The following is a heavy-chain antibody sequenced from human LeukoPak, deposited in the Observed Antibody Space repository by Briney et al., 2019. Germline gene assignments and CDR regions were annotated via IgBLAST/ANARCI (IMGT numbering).Heavy chain of an antibody. Sequence: ASVKVSCKASGYTFSGYYMHWARQAPGQGLEWMGRINPNSGGTNYAQKFQGRVTMTRDTSISTAYMELSRLRSDDTAVYYCARGRDGYTAEYDYWGQGTLVTVSS. J-gene: IGHJ4*02. CDR3: ARGRDGYTAEYDY. D-gene: IGHD5-24*01. V-gene: IGHV1-2*06. CDR2: INPNSGGT. CDR1: GYTFSGYY.